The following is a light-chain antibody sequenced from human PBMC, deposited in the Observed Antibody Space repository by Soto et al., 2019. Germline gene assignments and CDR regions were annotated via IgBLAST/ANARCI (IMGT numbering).Light chain of an antibody. J-gene: IGKJ1*01. CDR1: QSVSSN. V-gene: IGKV3-15*01. CDR3: QQYNNWPRT. Sequence: EIVLTQSPAALSVSPGERATLSCWASQSVSSNLAWYQQKPGQAPRLLIYGASTRATGFPARFSGSRSGTDFTLTISSLEPEDFAVYYCQQYNNWPRTFGQGTKVDIK. CDR2: GAS.